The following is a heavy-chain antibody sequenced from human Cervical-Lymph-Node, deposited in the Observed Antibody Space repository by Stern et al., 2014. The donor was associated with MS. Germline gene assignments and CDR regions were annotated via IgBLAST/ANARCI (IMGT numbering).Heavy chain of an antibody. CDR2: IYSGGRGGNT. V-gene: IGHV3-66*01. CDR1: GLTVSSNY. J-gene: IGHJ6*02. D-gene: IGHD3-16*01. Sequence: VQLVQSGGGLVQPGGSLRLSCAASGLTVSSNYLTWVRQAPGKGLEWLSVIYSGGRGGNTYYADSVKGRFTISRDPSQNTPFLQMNRLRAEDTAVYFCAGPGGDRHYYYGMDVWGQGTTVIVSS. CDR3: AGPGGDRHYYYGMDV.